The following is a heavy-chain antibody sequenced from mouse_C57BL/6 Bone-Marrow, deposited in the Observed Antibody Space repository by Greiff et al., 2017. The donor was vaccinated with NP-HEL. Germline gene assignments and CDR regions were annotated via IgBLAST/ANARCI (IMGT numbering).Heavy chain of an antibody. D-gene: IGHD2-1*01. CDR1: EYEFPSHD. CDR3: ARHDGNYGENWYFDV. Sequence: EVQGVESGGGLVQPGESLKLSCESNEYEFPSHDMSWVRKTPEKRLELVAAINSDGGSTYYPDTMERRFIISRDNTKKTLYLQMSSLRSEDTALYYCARHDGNYGENWYFDVWGTGTTVTVSS. J-gene: IGHJ1*03. CDR2: INSDGGST. V-gene: IGHV5-2*01.